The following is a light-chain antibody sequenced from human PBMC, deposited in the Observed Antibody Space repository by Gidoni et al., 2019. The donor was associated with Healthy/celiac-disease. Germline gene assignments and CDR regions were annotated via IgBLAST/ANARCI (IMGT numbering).Light chain of an antibody. CDR3: QSADSSGTYAV. J-gene: IGLJ7*01. Sequence: SYELTQPPPVPVSPGQTARITCSGDALPKQYAYWYQQKPGQAPVLVIYKDSERPSGIPERFSGSSSGTTVTLTISGVQAEDEADYYCQSADSSGTYAVFGGGTQLTVL. V-gene: IGLV3-25*03. CDR1: ALPKQY. CDR2: KDS.